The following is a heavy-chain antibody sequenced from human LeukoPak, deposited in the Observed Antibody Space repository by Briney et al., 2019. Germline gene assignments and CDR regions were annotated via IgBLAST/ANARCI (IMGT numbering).Heavy chain of an antibody. D-gene: IGHD1-26*01. CDR3: AKDRPRSGDSDWFDP. Sequence: GGSLRLSCAASGFTFSSYGMHWVRQAPCKGLEWVAFIRYDGSNKYYADSVKGRFTISRDNSKNTLYLQMNSLRAEDTAVYYCAKDRPRSGDSDWFDPWGQGTLVTVSS. CDR2: IRYDGSNK. J-gene: IGHJ5*02. CDR1: GFTFSSYG. V-gene: IGHV3-30*02.